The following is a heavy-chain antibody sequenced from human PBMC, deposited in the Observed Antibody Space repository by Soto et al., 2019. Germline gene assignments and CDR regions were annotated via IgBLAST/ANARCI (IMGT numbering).Heavy chain of an antibody. CDR2: INPSGGST. Sequence: ASVKVSCKASGYTFTSYYMHWVRQAPGQGLEWMGIINPSGGSTSYAQKFQGRVTMTRDTSTSTVYMELSSLRSEGRGVYYCARASYYYDSSDAFDIWGQGTMVTVSS. D-gene: IGHD3-22*01. V-gene: IGHV1-46*01. CDR1: GYTFTSYY. J-gene: IGHJ3*02. CDR3: ARASYYYDSSDAFDI.